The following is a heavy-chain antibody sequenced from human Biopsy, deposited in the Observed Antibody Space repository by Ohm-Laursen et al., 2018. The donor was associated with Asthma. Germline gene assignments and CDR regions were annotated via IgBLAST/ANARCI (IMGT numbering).Heavy chain of an antibody. J-gene: IGHJ4*02. CDR2: ISFDGSNK. Sequence: LRLSCSASGFTFSNYGMHWVRQAPGKGLDWVAVISFDGSNKNYTDSVKGRFTVSRDNSRNTLHLQMNSLRAEDTAVYYCAKDVFPGWELRRGPDYWGQGTLVTVSS. V-gene: IGHV3-30*18. CDR3: AKDVFPGWELRRGPDY. CDR1: GFTFSNYG. D-gene: IGHD1-26*01.